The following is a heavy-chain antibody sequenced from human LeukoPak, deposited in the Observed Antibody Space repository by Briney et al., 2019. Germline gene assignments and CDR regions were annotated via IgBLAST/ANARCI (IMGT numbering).Heavy chain of an antibody. CDR2: IRYDGSNK. D-gene: IGHD3-9*01. CDR1: GFTFSSYG. V-gene: IGHV3-30*02. J-gene: IGHJ5*02. Sequence: GGSLRLSCAASGFTFSSYGMYWVRQAPGKGLEWVAFIRYDGSNKYYADSVKGRFTVSGDNSKNTLYLQMKSLRAEDTAVYYCARGEYYDILTGYFNWFDPWGQGTLVTVSS. CDR3: ARGEYYDILTGYFNWFDP.